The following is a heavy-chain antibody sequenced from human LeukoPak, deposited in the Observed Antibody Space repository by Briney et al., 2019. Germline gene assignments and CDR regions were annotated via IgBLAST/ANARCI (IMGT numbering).Heavy chain of an antibody. Sequence: PGGTLRLSCSASGFTFSSYAMHWVRQAPGKGLEYFSVISSNGGGTYYADSVKGRFTISRDNSKNTLYLQMSSLRAEDTAVYYCVKSNYYYDSSGYYSYRYFDYWGQGILVTVSS. J-gene: IGHJ4*02. D-gene: IGHD3-22*01. CDR3: VKSNYYYDSSGYYSYRYFDY. V-gene: IGHV3-64D*09. CDR2: ISSNGGGT. CDR1: GFTFSSYA.